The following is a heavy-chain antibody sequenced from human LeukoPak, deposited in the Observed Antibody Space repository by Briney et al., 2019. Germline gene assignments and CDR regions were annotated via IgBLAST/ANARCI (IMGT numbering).Heavy chain of an antibody. D-gene: IGHD5-18*01. CDR1: GFTFRSYA. V-gene: IGHV3-48*02. Sequence: GGSLRLSCAASGFTFRSYAMQWVRQAPGKGLEWVSYITYNSGTIFYADSVKGRFTISRDNAKDSLYLQMSSLRDGDTAVYYCARDSGYSYADDYWGQGTLVTVSS. CDR3: ARDSGYSYADDY. CDR2: ITYNSGTI. J-gene: IGHJ4*02.